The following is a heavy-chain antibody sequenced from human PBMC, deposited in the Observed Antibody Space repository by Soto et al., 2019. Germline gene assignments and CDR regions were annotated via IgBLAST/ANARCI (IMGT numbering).Heavy chain of an antibody. CDR1: GFTLSTYW. CDR3: GTADRGTAAGGTVQ. Sequence: EVQVVESGGGLVQPGGSLRLSCAASGFTLSTYWMTWVRQAPGKGLEWVANIKQDGSEKDYVDSVKGRFTLSRENAKNSLYLQMNSLRTEDTAVYYCGTADRGTAAGGTVQWGQGTLVTVSS. CDR2: IKQDGSEK. V-gene: IGHV3-7*01. D-gene: IGHD6-13*01. J-gene: IGHJ4*02.